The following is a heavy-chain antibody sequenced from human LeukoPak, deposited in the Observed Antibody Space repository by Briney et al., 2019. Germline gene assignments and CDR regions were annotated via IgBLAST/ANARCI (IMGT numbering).Heavy chain of an antibody. V-gene: IGHV1-2*02. Sequence: GASVKVSCKASGYTFTGYYMHWVRQAPGQGLEWMGWINPNSGDTNYAQKFQGRVTMTRDTSISTAYMELSRLRSDDTAVYYCAKDFVARNGVYDAFDVWGQGTMVSVS. CDR1: GYTFTGYY. D-gene: IGHD5-24*01. CDR2: INPNSGDT. J-gene: IGHJ3*01. CDR3: AKDFVARNGVYDAFDV.